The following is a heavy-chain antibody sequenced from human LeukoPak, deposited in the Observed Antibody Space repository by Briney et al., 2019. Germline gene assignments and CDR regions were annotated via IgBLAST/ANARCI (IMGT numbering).Heavy chain of an antibody. Sequence: GGSLRLSCAASGFTFSSYWMSWVRQAPGKGLEWVANIKQDGSEKYYVDSVKGRFTIPRDNAKNSLYLQMNSLRAEDTAVYYCAASLGYCSSTSCWSDAFDIWGQGTMVTVSS. CDR3: AASLGYCSSTSCWSDAFDI. CDR2: IKQDGSEK. V-gene: IGHV3-7*03. CDR1: GFTFSSYW. D-gene: IGHD2-2*01. J-gene: IGHJ3*02.